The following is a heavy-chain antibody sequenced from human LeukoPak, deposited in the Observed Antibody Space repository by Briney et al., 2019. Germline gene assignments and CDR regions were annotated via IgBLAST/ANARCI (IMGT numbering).Heavy chain of an antibody. V-gene: IGHV3-49*02. CDR3: TRKRLAAAGRGYFDY. J-gene: IGHJ4*02. D-gene: IGHD6-13*01. CDR2: IRSKAYGGTT. Sequence: GXIRSKAYGGTTEYAASVKGRFTISRDDSKSIAYLQMNSLKTEDTAVYYCTRKRLAAAGRGYFDYWGQGTLVTVSS.